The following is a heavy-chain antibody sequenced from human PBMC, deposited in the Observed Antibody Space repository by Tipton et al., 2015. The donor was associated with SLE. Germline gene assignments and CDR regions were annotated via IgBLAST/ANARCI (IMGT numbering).Heavy chain of an antibody. Sequence: TLSLTCTVSSGSISGGDYYWSWIRQPPGKGLEWIGNIYYTGHTYYSPSLESRLTFSVDTSTNQFSLMLSSVSAADAAVYYCARGDCSSTSCLDYWGQGTLVTVSS. V-gene: IGHV4-30-4*01. CDR1: SGSISGGDYY. D-gene: IGHD2-2*01. CDR3: ARGDCSSTSCLDY. CDR2: IYYTGHT. J-gene: IGHJ4*02.